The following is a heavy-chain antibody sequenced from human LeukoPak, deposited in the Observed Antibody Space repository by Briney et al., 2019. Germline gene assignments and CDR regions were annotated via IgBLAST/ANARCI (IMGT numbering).Heavy chain of an antibody. CDR2: IRQDGDQT. D-gene: IGHD1-14*01. CDR3: AKDLASTGALDL. V-gene: IGHV3-7*01. J-gene: IGHJ4*02. Sequence: GGSLRLSCAASGFTFSAYWMHWVRQAPGKGLEWLADIRQDGDQTYYADSVKGRFTISRNNAKNSLYLQLNSLRAEDTAVYYCAKDLASTGALDLWGQGTLVTVSS. CDR1: GFTFSAYW.